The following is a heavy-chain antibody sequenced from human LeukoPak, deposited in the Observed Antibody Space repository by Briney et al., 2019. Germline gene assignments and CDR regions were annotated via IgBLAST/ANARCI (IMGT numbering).Heavy chain of an antibody. CDR2: ISSDSSTI. CDR1: GFTFRHYG. J-gene: IGHJ6*03. Sequence: GGSLRLSCAASGFTFRHYGMTWVRQAPGKGLEWVSYISSDSSTIYYADSLKGRFTISRDNAKNSLSLLMNSLRAEDTAVYYCARDHRKIRIAVAGFYYYYMDVWGKGTTVTVSS. V-gene: IGHV3-48*01. CDR3: ARDHRKIRIAVAGFYYYYMDV. D-gene: IGHD6-19*01.